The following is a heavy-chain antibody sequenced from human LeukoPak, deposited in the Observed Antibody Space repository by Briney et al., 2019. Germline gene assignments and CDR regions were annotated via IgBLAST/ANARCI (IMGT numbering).Heavy chain of an antibody. D-gene: IGHD3-10*01. CDR2: ISYDGSNK. CDR1: GFTFSSYG. V-gene: IGHV3-30*19. Sequence: GGSLRLSCAASGFTFSSYGMHWVRQAPGKGLEWVAVISYDGSNKYYADSVKGRFTISRDNSKNTLYLQMNSLRAEDTAVYYCARSLGPYGSGSYSDAFDIWGQGTMVTVSS. CDR3: ARSLGPYGSGSYSDAFDI. J-gene: IGHJ3*02.